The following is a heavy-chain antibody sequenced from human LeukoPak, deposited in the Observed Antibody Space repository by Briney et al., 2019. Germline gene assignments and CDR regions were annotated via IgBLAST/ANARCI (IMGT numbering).Heavy chain of an antibody. Sequence: GGSLRLSCATAEFTFSSYGMHWVRQAPGKGPEWVAFIHYDGSNKDYADFVKGRFTISRDNSKNTLYLQMNSLRAEDTAVYYCARDGISSSWPTLRRDEYYFDYWGQGTLVTVSS. CDR2: IHYDGSNK. J-gene: IGHJ4*02. V-gene: IGHV3-30*02. D-gene: IGHD6-13*01. CDR1: EFTFSSYG. CDR3: ARDGISSSWPTLRRDEYYFDY.